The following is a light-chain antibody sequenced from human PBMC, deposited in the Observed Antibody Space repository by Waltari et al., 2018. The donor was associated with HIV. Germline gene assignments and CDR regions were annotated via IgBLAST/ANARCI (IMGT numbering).Light chain of an antibody. CDR1: GSNIGRNT. CDR3: ATWDGSLNGPV. J-gene: IGLJ2*01. CDR2: SNN. V-gene: IGLV1-44*01. Sequence: QSVLTQPPSASGTPGPRVTISCSGSGSNIGRNTVNWYQQLPGTAPKLLIYSNNQRPSRVPDRFSGSKSGTSASLAISGLQSDDETTYYCATWDGSLNGPVFGGGTKLTVL.